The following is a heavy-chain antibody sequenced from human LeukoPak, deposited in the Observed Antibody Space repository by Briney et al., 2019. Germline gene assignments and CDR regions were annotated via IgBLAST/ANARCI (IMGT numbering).Heavy chain of an antibody. J-gene: IGHJ6*02. CDR2: INAGNGNT. V-gene: IGHV1-3*01. CDR3: ARDRFLMYSSSANYYYYGMDV. Sequence: GASVKVSCKASGYTFTSYAMHWVRQAPGQRLEWMGWINAGNGNTKYSQKFQGRVTITRDTSASTAYMELSSLRSEDTAVYYCARDRFLMYSSSANYYYYGMDVWGQGTTVTVSS. D-gene: IGHD6-13*01. CDR1: GYTFTSYA.